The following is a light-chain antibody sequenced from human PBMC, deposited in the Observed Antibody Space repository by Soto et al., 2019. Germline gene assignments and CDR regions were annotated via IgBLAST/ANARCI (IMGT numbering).Light chain of an antibody. J-gene: IGLJ1*01. CDR2: ENN. CDR3: GTWDSSLSAPV. Sequence: QSVLTQPPSVSAAPGQKVTISCSGSSSNIGNNYVSWYRQLPGTAPKLLIYENNKRPSGIPDRFSGSKSGTSATLGITGLQTGDEADYYCGTWDSSLSAPVFGTGTKVTVL. V-gene: IGLV1-51*02. CDR1: SSNIGNNY.